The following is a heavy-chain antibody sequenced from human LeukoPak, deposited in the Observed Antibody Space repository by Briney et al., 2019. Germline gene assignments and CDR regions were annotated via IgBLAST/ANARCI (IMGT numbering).Heavy chain of an antibody. CDR1: GYTFTDYY. CDR3: ARGQLDEVEAFDI. D-gene: IGHD1-1*01. CDR2: INPNSGGT. J-gene: IGHJ3*02. V-gene: IGHV1-2*02. Sequence: ASVKVSCKASGYTFTDYYMHWVRQAPGQGLEWMGWINPNSGGTNYAQKFQGRVTMTRDTSISTAYMELSRLRSDDTAVYYCARGQLDEVEAFDIWGQGTMVTVSS.